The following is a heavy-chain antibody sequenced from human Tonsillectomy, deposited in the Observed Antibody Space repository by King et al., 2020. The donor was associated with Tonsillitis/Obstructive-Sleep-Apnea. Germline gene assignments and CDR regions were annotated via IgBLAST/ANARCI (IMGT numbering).Heavy chain of an antibody. D-gene: IGHD3-10*01. CDR3: ARDEYYGSGNYRYYYGLDV. CDR2: IWYDRSNT. J-gene: IGHJ6*02. CDR1: GFNFSTYG. Sequence: VQLVESVGGVVQPGRSQRLSCAASGFNFSTYGMHWVRQAPGKGLEWVAAIWYDRSNTYYADSLKGRFTISRDNSKNTLYLQMNSLRAEDTALYYCARDEYYGSGNYRYYYGLDVWGQGTTVTVSS. V-gene: IGHV3-33*01.